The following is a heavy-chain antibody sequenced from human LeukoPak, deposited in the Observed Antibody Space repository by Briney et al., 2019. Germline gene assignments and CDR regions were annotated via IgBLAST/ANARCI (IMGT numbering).Heavy chain of an antibody. CDR1: GFTFSDYW. D-gene: IGHD2-21*02. V-gene: IGHV3-74*01. Sequence: PGGSLRLSCAASGFTFSDYWMYWVRQAPGKGLVWVSRINSDDSSTSYADSVQGRFAISRDNAKNTLYLQMNSLKIEDTAVYYCTRLWGDCGGDCYARDYWGQGTLVTVSS. CDR3: TRLWGDCGGDCYARDY. J-gene: IGHJ4*02. CDR2: INSDDSST.